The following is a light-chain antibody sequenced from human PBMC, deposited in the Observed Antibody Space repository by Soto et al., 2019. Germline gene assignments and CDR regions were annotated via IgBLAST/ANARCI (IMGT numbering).Light chain of an antibody. CDR2: EVS. V-gene: IGLV2-14*01. Sequence: QSALTQPASVSGSPGQSITISCTGTSSDVGGYNYVSWYQQHPGKAPKLMIYEVSNRPSGVSNRFSGSKSGNTASLTISGLQAEDEADYYGSSYTSSSTLYVFGTGTKFTVL. CDR3: SSYTSSSTLYV. J-gene: IGLJ1*01. CDR1: SSDVGGYNY.